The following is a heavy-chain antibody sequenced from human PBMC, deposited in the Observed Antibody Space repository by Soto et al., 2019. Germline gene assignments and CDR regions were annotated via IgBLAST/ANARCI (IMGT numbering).Heavy chain of an antibody. CDR3: ARDHDYCDYGGYFDY. D-gene: IGHD4-17*01. CDR2: INPNSGGT. V-gene: IGHV1-2*04. Sequence: ASVKVSCKASGYTFTGYYMHWVRQAPGQGLEWMGWINPNSGGTNYAQKFQGWVTMTRDTSISTAYMELSRLRSDDTAVYYCARDHDYCDYGGYFDYWGQGTLVTVSS. J-gene: IGHJ4*02. CDR1: GYTFTGYY.